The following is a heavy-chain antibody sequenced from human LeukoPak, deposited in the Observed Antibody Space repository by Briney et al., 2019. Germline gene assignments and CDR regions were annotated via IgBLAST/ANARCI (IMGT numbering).Heavy chain of an antibody. CDR3: ASGIAVAAGAFDI. CDR1: GGSISSGGYS. J-gene: IGHJ3*02. V-gene: IGHV4-30-2*01. D-gene: IGHD6-19*01. CDR2: IYHSGIT. Sequence: SETLSLTCAVSGGSISSGGYSWSWIRQPPGKGLEWIGYIYHSGITYYNPSLKSRVTISVDRSKNQFSLKLSSVTAADTALYYCASGIAVAAGAFDIWGQGTMVTVSS.